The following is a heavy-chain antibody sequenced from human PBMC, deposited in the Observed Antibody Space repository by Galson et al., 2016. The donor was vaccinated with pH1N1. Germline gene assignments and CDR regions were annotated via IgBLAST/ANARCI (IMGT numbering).Heavy chain of an antibody. CDR3: ARDQQQSLDG. CDR2: IKQDGSEK. V-gene: IGHV3-7*01. CDR1: GFTISDYW. D-gene: IGHD1/OR15-1a*01. J-gene: IGHJ4*02. Sequence: SLRLSCASSGFTISDYWMTWVRQAPGKGLEWVANIKQDGSEKYYVDSVKGRFTITRDNSKNTMFLQMNSLRAEDTAVYYCARDQQQSLDGWGQGTLVTVSS.